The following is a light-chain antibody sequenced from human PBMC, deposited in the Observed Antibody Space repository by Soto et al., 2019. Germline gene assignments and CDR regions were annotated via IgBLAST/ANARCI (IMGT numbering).Light chain of an antibody. CDR1: QSISND. CDR3: QQYNNWPPLT. J-gene: IGKJ4*01. V-gene: IGKV3-15*01. Sequence: EIVMTQSPATLSVSPWERATLSCRASQSISNDLAWYQQKPGQAPRLVIYGASTRATGVPARFSGSGSGADFTLTISSLQSEDFAVYYCQQYNNWPPLTFGGGTKVDIK. CDR2: GAS.